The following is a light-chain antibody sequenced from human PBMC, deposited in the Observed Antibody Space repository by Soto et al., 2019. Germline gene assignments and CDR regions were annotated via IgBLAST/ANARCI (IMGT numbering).Light chain of an antibody. V-gene: IGKV1-5*01. CDR1: QSISSW. CDR2: DAS. Sequence: DTQMTQAPSTLSAPVGDRVTITCRASQSISSWLAWYQQKLGRAPRLLIYDASSLESGVPSRFSGSGYGTEFTLTISSLQPDDFATYYCQQYNTYSSLTFGGGTKVDI. J-gene: IGKJ4*01. CDR3: QQYNTYSSLT.